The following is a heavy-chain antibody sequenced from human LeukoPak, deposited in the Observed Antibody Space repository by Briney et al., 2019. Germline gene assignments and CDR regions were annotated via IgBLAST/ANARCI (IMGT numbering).Heavy chain of an antibody. CDR2: IRYDGSNK. CDR3: AKDSDYFLDY. Sequence: GGSLRLSCAAPGFTFSSYGMHWVRQAPGKGLEWVAFIRYDGSNKYYADSVKGRSTISRDNSKNTLYLQMNSLRAEDTAVYYCAKDSDYFLDYWGQGTLVTVSS. D-gene: IGHD4/OR15-4a*01. J-gene: IGHJ4*02. V-gene: IGHV3-30*02. CDR1: GFTFSSYG.